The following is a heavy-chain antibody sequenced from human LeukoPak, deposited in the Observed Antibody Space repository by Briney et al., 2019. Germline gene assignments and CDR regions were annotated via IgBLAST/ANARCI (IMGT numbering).Heavy chain of an antibody. CDR3: ARTLAAGSYYYYYGMDV. V-gene: IGHV4-34*01. J-gene: IGHJ6*02. Sequence: PSETLSLTCAVYGGSFSGYYWGWIRQPPGKGLEWIGEINHSGSTNYNPSLKSRVTISVDTSKNQFSLKLSSVTAADTAVYYCARTLAAGSYYYYYGMDVWGQGTTVTVSS. D-gene: IGHD6-13*01. CDR2: INHSGST. CDR1: GGSFSGYY.